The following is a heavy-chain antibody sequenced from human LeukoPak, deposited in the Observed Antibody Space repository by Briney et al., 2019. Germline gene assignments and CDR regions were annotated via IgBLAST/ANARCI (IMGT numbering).Heavy chain of an antibody. Sequence: PGGSLRLSCAASGFTFSSYGMSWVRQAPGKGLEWVSAISGSGGSTYYADSVKGRFTISRDNSKNTLYLRMNSLRAEDTAVYYCAKASTRTTVTTLDYWGQGTLVTVSS. D-gene: IGHD4-17*01. V-gene: IGHV3-23*01. J-gene: IGHJ4*02. CDR1: GFTFSSYG. CDR2: ISGSGGST. CDR3: AKASTRTTVTTLDY.